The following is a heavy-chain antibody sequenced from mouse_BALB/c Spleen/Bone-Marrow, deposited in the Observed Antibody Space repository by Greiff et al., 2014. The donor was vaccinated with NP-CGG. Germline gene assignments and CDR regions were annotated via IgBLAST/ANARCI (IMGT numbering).Heavy chain of an antibody. Sequence: QVQLQQPGTELVRPGTSVKISCKASGYAFTNYWLGWVKQRPGHGLGWIGDIYPGSGNTYYNEKFKGKATLTADKSSSTAYMQLSGLTSEDSAVYFCTRRRSLDYWGQGTTLTVSS. CDR2: IYPGSGNT. V-gene: IGHV1-63*01. CDR1: GYAFTNYW. J-gene: IGHJ2*01. CDR3: TRRRSLDY.